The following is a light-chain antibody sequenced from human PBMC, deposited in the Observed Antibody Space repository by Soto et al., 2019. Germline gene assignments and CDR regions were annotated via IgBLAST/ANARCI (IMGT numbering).Light chain of an antibody. CDR1: RSNIGSKF. J-gene: IGLJ3*02. CDR3: AAWDDSLSGFWV. V-gene: IGLV1-47*01. CDR2: RDN. Sequence: QSVLTQPPSASGTPGQRVTISCSGSRSNIGSKFVYWYQQLPGTAPKLLIYRDNQRPSGVPDRFSGSKSGTSASLAISGLRSEDAADYYCAAWDDSLSGFWVFGGGTKLTVL.